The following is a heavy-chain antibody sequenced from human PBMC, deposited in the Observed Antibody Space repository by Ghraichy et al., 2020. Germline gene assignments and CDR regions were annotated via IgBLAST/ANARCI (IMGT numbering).Heavy chain of an antibody. J-gene: IGHJ4*02. D-gene: IGHD6-19*01. V-gene: IGHV3-23*01. CDR3: AKDLSVGSGWYFDY. CDR2: ISASGGGT. CDR1: GFTFNNYA. Sequence: GGSLRLSCAASGFTFNNYAMSWVRQAPGKGLEWVSAISASGGGTFYADSVKGQFTISRDNSKNTLYLQMNSLRAEDTAVYYCAKDLSVGSGWYFDYWGQGTLVTVSS.